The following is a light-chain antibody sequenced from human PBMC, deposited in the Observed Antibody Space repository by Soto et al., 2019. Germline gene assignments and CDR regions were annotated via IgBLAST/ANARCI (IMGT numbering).Light chain of an antibody. Sequence: QSVLTQPASVSGSPGQSITISCTGTSSDVGAYNYVSWYQQHPGKAPKLMIYDVSSRPSGVSSRFSGSKSGNTASLTISGLQAEDEADYYCSSFTSRSTRYVFGTGTKVTVL. CDR2: DVS. J-gene: IGLJ1*01. CDR1: SSDVGAYNY. V-gene: IGLV2-14*01. CDR3: SSFTSRSTRYV.